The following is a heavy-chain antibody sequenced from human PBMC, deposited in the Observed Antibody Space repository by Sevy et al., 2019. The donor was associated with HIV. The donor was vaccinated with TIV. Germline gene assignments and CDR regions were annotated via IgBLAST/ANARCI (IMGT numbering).Heavy chain of an antibody. CDR2: ISSSGGST. J-gene: IGHJ5*02. CDR1: GFTFISHP. CDR3: AKEDFHGFDA. V-gene: IGHV3-23*01. Sequence: GGSLRLSCASSGFTFISHPMTWVRQAPGKGLEWVASISSSGGSTYYADSVKGRFTISRDNSKKMVDLQMNSLGVADTAVYFCAKEDFHGFDAWGQGTLVTVSS.